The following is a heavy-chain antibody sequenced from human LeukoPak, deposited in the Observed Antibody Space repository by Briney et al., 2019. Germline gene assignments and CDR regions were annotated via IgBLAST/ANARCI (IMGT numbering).Heavy chain of an antibody. D-gene: IGHD6-13*01. CDR2: IYYRGNT. J-gene: IGHJ4*02. V-gene: IGHV4-39*01. Sequence: PSGTLSLTCTDSGGSLSRRGYYWGWIRQPPWRRLEWLGNIYYRGNTYYNPSLKSRLTISVDTSKHQFSLKLSSVTAAETAVYYCARHGIAAAGRESFFDYWGQGTLVTVSS. CDR1: GGSLSRRGYY. CDR3: ARHGIAAAGRESFFDY.